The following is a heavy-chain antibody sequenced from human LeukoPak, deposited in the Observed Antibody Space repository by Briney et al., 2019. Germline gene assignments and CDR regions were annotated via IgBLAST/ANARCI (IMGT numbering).Heavy chain of an antibody. CDR2: IYNSGST. CDR1: GGSTSRHY. D-gene: IGHD3-3*01. CDR3: ARASAGAIFYYGMDV. J-gene: IGHJ6*02. V-gene: IGHV4-59*11. Sequence: KPSETLSLTCTLSGGSTSRHYWSWIRQSPGKGLEWIGCIYNSGSTRYNPSLKSRVTISEDTSQNQFSLRLSSVTAADTAVYFCARASAGAIFYYGMDVWGQGTTVTVSS.